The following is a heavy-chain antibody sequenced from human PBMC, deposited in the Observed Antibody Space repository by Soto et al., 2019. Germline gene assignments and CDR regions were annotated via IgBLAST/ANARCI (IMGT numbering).Heavy chain of an antibody. CDR1: GFSHTTSGEG. Sequence: QITLRESGPALVKPTQTLTLTCTFSGFSHTTSGEGVGWIRQPPGKAPEWLALIYWDDDKRYSPSLKNRLTISGDTSRSQVVLTMTNMDPVDTATYYCAHRKKTVIVATYFDYWGQGTLVTVSS. CDR3: AHRKKTVIVATYFDY. CDR2: IYWDDDK. D-gene: IGHD1-1*01. J-gene: IGHJ4*02. V-gene: IGHV2-5*02.